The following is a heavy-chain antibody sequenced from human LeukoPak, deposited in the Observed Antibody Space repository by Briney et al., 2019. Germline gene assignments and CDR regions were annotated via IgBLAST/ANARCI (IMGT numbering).Heavy chain of an antibody. CDR3: ARDKLGSGYSSDFDC. Sequence: GGSLRLSCAASGFSVSSNYMNWVRQAPGMGLEWVSAIYTGGTTYYADSVKGRFTISRDNSKNTLYLQMNSLRAEDSAVYFCARDKLGSGYSSDFDCWGQGTLVTVSS. CDR1: GFSVSSNY. V-gene: IGHV3-66*02. CDR2: IYTGGTT. D-gene: IGHD6-19*01. J-gene: IGHJ4*02.